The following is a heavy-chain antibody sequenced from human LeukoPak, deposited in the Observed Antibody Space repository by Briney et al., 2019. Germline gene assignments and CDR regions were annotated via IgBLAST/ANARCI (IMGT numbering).Heavy chain of an antibody. V-gene: IGHV3-23*01. CDR1: GFTFSTYA. J-gene: IGHJ4*02. D-gene: IGHD4-17*01. CDR3: VKISTVTANFDY. Sequence: GGSLRLSCTASGFTFSTYAMSWVRQAPGKGLEWVSSISNTGGSTYYADSVKGLFTISRDNSKNTLYLQMNSLRAEDTAVYHCVKISTVTANFDYWGQGTLVAVSS. CDR2: ISNTGGST.